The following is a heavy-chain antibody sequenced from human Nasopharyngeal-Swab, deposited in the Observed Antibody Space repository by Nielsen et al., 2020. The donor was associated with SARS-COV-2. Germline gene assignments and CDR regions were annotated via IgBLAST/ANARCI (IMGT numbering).Heavy chain of an antibody. CDR2: IVPLLGTT. V-gene: IGHV1-69*06. Sequence: SVKVSCNASGGTFSSYALSWVRQAPGQGLEWLGGIVPLLGTTKYGQKFQGRVTFTADKSTTTAYMELNSLISGDTAVYFCASGYDFWSGYSQWGQGTLVTVSS. CDR1: GGTFSSYA. D-gene: IGHD3-3*01. J-gene: IGHJ4*02. CDR3: ASGYDFWSGYSQ.